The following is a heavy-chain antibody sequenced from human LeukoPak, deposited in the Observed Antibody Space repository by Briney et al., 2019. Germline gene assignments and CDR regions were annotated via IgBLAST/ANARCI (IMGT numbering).Heavy chain of an antibody. V-gene: IGHV3-33*05. D-gene: IGHD3-10*01. CDR1: GYTFSNYG. CDR3: ARDGAARGSGSFGD. CDR2: ISYDENNK. Sequence: GGSLRLSCAPCGYTFSNYGIQWVRQAPGKGRGWVAFISYDENNKYYTDSVKGRFTISRDNSKNTLYLQMNSLRAEDTAVYYCARDGAARGSGSFGDWGQGTLLTVSS. J-gene: IGHJ4*02.